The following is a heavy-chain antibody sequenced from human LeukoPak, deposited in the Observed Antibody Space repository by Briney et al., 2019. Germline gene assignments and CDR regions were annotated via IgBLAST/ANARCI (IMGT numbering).Heavy chain of an antibody. CDR2: IYYSGGT. J-gene: IGHJ4*02. V-gene: IGHV4-39*01. Sequence: SETLSLTCTVSGGSISSSSYYWGWIRQPPGKGLEWIGSIYYSGGTYYNPSLKSRVTISVDTSKNQFSLKLSSMTAADTAVYYCARLSVVVITSFDYWGQGTLVTVSS. D-gene: IGHD3-22*01. CDR3: ARLSVVVITSFDY. CDR1: GGSISSSSYY.